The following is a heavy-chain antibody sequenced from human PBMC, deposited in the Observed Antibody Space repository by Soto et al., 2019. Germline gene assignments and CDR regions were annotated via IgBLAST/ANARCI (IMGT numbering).Heavy chain of an antibody. J-gene: IGHJ6*02. CDR2: INAGNGNT. Sequence: GASVKVSCKASGYTFSSYAMHWVRQAPGQRLEWMGWINAGNGNTKYSQKFQGRVTITRDTSASTAYMELSSLRSEDTAAYYCARGVSSGWFHYYGMDVWGQGTTVTVSS. CDR3: ARGVSSGWFHYYGMDV. CDR1: GYTFSSYA. D-gene: IGHD6-19*01. V-gene: IGHV1-3*01.